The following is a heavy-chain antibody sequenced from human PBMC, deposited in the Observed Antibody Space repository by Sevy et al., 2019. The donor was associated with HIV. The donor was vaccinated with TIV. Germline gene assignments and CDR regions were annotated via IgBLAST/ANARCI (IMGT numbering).Heavy chain of an antibody. Sequence: SETLSLTCTVSGGSISSDYWSWILQPPGKALEWIGYIYYRGSTNYKPSLKSRVTISVDISKNQVSLKLSSVTVADTVVYYCASHMDHSSGGYGMDVWGRGTTVTVSS. D-gene: IGHD6-19*01. CDR3: ASHMDHSSGGYGMDV. CDR2: IYYRGST. V-gene: IGHV4-59*12. CDR1: GGSISSDY. J-gene: IGHJ6*02.